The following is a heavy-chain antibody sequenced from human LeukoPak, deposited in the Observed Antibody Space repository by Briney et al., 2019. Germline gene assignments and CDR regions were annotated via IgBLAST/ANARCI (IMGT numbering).Heavy chain of an antibody. CDR3: ARDRGMKMATIPLDY. D-gene: IGHD5-24*01. Sequence: GGSLRLSCAASKFTFSSYSMNWVRQAPGKGLEWVSSINSYSSYIYYADSVKGRFTISRDNAKNSLYLQMNSLRAEDTAVYYCARDRGMKMATIPLDYWGQGTLVTVSS. CDR2: INSYSSYI. V-gene: IGHV3-21*01. CDR1: KFTFSSYS. J-gene: IGHJ4*02.